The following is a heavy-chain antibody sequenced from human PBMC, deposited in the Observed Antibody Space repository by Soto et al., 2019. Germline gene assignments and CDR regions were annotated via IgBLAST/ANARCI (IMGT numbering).Heavy chain of an antibody. CDR2: IWYDGSNK. D-gene: IGHD1-26*01. CDR3: AREGLSLGLL. CDR1: GFTFSSYG. J-gene: IGHJ4*02. Sequence: QVQLVESGGGVVRPGRSLRLSCAASGFTFSSYGMHWVRQAPGKGLEWMAVIWYDGSNKYYADSVKGRFTISRDNSKNTLYLQMNSLRAEDTAVYYCAREGLSLGLLWGQGTLVTVSS. V-gene: IGHV3-33*01.